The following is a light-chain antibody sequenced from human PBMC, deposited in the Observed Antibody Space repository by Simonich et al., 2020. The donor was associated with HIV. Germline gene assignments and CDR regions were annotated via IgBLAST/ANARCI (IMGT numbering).Light chain of an antibody. J-gene: IGLJ7*01. CDR3: AAWDDSLNGPV. CDR1: SSNIGSNT. Sequence: QSVLTQPPSASGTPGQRVTISCSGSSSNIGSNTVNWYQQLPGTAPKLLIYRNNRRPSGVPYRFFGSKSGTAASLAISGLQSEDEADYYCAAWDDSLNGPVFGGGTQLTVL. CDR2: RNN. V-gene: IGLV1-44*01.